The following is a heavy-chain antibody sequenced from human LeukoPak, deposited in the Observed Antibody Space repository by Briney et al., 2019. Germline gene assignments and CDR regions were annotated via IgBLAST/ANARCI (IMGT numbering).Heavy chain of an antibody. D-gene: IGHD3-22*01. CDR1: GFTFSSYA. J-gene: IGHJ3*02. Sequence: GGSLRLSCAASGFTFSSYAMSWVRQAPGKGLEWVSAISGSGGSTYYADSVKGRFIISRDNSKNTLYLQMNSLRAEDTAVYYCAKVQRYYDSSGYLSYDAFDIWGQGTMVTVSS. V-gene: IGHV3-23*01. CDR2: ISGSGGST. CDR3: AKVQRYYDSSGYLSYDAFDI.